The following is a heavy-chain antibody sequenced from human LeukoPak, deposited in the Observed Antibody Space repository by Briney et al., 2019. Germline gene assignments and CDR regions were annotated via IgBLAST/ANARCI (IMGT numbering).Heavy chain of an antibody. CDR2: INPNSGGT. CDR3: ARRGFTYGKSYSYYYYMDV. V-gene: IGHV1-2*02. CDR1: GYTFTGYY. Sequence: ASVKVSCKASGYTFTGYYMHWVRQAPGQGLEWMGWINPNSGGTNYAQKFQGRVTMTRDTSMSTAYMELSGLRSDDTAVYYCARRGFTYGKSYSYYYYMDVWGKGTTVTVSS. J-gene: IGHJ6*03. D-gene: IGHD5-18*01.